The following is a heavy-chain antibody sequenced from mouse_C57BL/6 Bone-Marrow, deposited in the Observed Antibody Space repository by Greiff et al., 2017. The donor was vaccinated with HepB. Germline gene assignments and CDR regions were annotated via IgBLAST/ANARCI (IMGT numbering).Heavy chain of an antibody. CDR1: GYSITSGYY. V-gene: IGHV3-6*01. J-gene: IGHJ4*01. CDR3: AREGSSFYYYAMDY. CDR2: ISYDGSN. D-gene: IGHD1-1*01. Sequence: EVHLVESGPGLVKPSQSLSLTCSVTGYSITSGYYWNWIRQFPGNKLEWMGYISYDGSNNYNPSLKNRISITRDTSKNQFFLKLNSVTTEDTATYYCAREGSSFYYYAMDYWGQGTSVTVSS.